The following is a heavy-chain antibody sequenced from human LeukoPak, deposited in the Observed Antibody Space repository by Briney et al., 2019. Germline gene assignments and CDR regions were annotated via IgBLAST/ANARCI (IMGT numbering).Heavy chain of an antibody. CDR1: GGSISSYY. CDR2: IYYSGST. J-gene: IGHJ4*02. V-gene: IGHV4-59*08. D-gene: IGHD6-13*01. Sequence: SETLSLTCTVSGGSISSYYWSWIRQPPGKGLEWIGYIYYSGSTNYNPSLKSRVTISVDTSKNQFSLKLSSVTAADTAVYYCAVTGLSGYIDYWGQGTLVTVSS. CDR3: AVTGLSGYIDY.